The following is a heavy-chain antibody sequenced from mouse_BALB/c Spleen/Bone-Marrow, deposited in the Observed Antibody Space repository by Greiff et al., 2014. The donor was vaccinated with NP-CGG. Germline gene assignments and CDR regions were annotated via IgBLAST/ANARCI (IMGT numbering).Heavy chain of an antibody. CDR1: GFNIKDTY. CDR2: IDPANGDT. Sequence: VQLKESGAELAKPGASVKLSCTASGFNIKDTYMHWVKQRPEQGLEWIGRIDPANGDTKYDPKFQGKATITADTSSNTAYLQLSSLTSEDTAVYYCTKPSFYYGSSYWYFDVWGAGTTVTVSP. J-gene: IGHJ1*01. D-gene: IGHD1-1*01. V-gene: IGHV14-3*02. CDR3: TKPSFYYGSSYWYFDV.